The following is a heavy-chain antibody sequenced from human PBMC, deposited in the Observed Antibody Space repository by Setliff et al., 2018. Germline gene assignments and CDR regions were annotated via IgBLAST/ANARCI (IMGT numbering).Heavy chain of an antibody. CDR2: INPSGGLT. D-gene: IGHD3-3*01. CDR3: ARDRYYNSWSGTSITAPHDAFDI. Sequence: GASVKVSCKASGYTLTNYYMHWVRQAPGQGLEWMGIINPSGGLTRYAQKFQGRVTMTRDTSTSTVYMEVSSLRSEVTAVYYCARDRYYNSWSGTSITAPHDAFDIWGQGTMVTVSS. V-gene: IGHV1-46*03. J-gene: IGHJ3*02. CDR1: GYTLTNYY.